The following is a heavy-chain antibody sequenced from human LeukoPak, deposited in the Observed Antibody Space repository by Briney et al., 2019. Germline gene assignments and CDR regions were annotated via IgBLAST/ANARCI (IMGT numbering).Heavy chain of an antibody. V-gene: IGHV1-18*01. Sequence: ASVTVSCTASGYTFTSDGISWVWQAPGQGRGWRGWRSGYNGNTNNAQKLQGRVTMTTDTSTSTAYMELRSLRSDDTAVYYCARDIVVVPAAIGPDDSSTPADYWGQGTLVTVSS. CDR3: ARDIVVVPAAIGPDDSSTPADY. CDR2: RSGYNGNT. J-gene: IGHJ4*02. CDR1: GYTFTSDG. D-gene: IGHD2-2*02.